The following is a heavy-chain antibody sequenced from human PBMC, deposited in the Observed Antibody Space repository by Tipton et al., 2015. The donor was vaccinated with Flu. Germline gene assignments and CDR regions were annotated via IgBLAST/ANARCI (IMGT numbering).Heavy chain of an antibody. CDR1: GFTFSSYG. CDR3: AKEARDDYGAWGAFDI. CDR2: ISYDGSNK. J-gene: IGHJ3*02. V-gene: IGHV3-30*19. Sequence: QLVQSGGGAVQPGRSLRLSCAASGFTFSSYGMHWVRQAPGKGLEWVAVISYDGSNKYYADSMKGRFTISRDNSKNTLYLQMNSLRAEDTAVYYCAKEARDDYGAWGAFDIWGQGTMVTVSS. D-gene: IGHD4-17*01.